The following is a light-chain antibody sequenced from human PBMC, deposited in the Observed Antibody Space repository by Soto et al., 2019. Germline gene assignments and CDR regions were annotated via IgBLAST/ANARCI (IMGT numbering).Light chain of an antibody. V-gene: IGKV3-15*01. CDR1: RSVSSD. CDR3: KQYNDSPHT. Sequence: EVVMTQSPDILSVSPGERATLSCRASRSVSSDLAWYQQKPGQAPRLLIYGASTRATGIPARFSGGGSGTEFTLTISSLQSEDFAVYYCKQYNDSPHTFGQRT. CDR2: GAS. J-gene: IGKJ1*01.